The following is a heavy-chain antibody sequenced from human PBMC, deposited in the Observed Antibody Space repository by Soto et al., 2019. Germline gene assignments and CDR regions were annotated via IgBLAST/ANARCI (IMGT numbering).Heavy chain of an antibody. CDR1: GFSLSTSGMC. Sequence: SGPTLVNPTQTLTLTCTFSGFSLSTSGMCVSWIRQPPGKALEWLALIDWDDDKYYSTSLXPRLNISKDTSKNQVVPPITSMDTVDTATYCCARTYAFCSGYPTVRFDPGRQRTHVTVSS. D-gene: IGHD3-3*01. J-gene: IGHJ5*02. CDR3: ARTYAFCSGYPTVRFDP. CDR2: IDWDDDK. V-gene: IGHV2-70*01.